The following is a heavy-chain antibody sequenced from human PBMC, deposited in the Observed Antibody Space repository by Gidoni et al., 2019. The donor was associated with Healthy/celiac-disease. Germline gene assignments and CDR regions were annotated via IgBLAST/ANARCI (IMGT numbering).Heavy chain of an antibody. V-gene: IGHV4-39*01. CDR1: GGSISSSSYY. CDR2: IYYSGST. Sequence: QLQLQESGPGLVKPSATLSLTCTASGGSISSSSYYWVWVRQPPGKGLEWIGSIYYSGSTYYNPSLKSRVTISVDTSKNQFSLKLSSVTAADTAVYYCARYVRVSEVVVAATRRAFDYWGQGTLVTVSS. CDR3: ARYVRVSEVVVAATRRAFDY. J-gene: IGHJ4*02. D-gene: IGHD2-15*01.